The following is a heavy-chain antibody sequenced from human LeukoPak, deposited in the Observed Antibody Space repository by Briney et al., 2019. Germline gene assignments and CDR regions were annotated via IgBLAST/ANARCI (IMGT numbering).Heavy chain of an antibody. Sequence: GASVKVSCKASGGTFSSYAISWVRQAPGQGLEWMGRIIPILGIANYAQKFQGRVTITADKSTSTAYMELSSLRSEDTAVYYCARQDTSGYYLDYWGQGTLVTVSS. CDR3: ARQDTSGYYLDY. D-gene: IGHD3-22*01. CDR1: GGTFSSYA. V-gene: IGHV1-69*04. J-gene: IGHJ4*02. CDR2: IIPILGIA.